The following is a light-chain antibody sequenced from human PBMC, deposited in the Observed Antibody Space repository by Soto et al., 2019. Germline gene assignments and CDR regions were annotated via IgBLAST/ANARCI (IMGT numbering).Light chain of an antibody. CDR3: QQYNSYPFT. J-gene: IGKJ3*01. CDR1: QSISSW. CDR2: DAP. Sequence: DIPMTQSPSTLSASVGDRVTITCRASQSISSWLAWYQQKPGKAPKLLIYDAPSLESGVPSRFSGSGSGTEFTLTISSLQPDDFATYYCQQYNSYPFTFGPGTKVDIK. V-gene: IGKV1-5*01.